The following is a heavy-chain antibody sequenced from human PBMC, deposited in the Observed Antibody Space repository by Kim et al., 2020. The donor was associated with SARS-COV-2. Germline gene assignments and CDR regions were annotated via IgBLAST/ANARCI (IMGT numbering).Heavy chain of an antibody. CDR1: GFTFTNYA. D-gene: IGHD3-10*01. CDR2: VNGGCGST. V-gene: IGHV3-23*01. J-gene: IGHJ6*02. CDR3: AKGSGFDYYSGMDV. Sequence: GGSLRLSCAASGFTFTNYAMNWVRQAPGMGLEWVSAVNGGCGSTYHADSVKGRFTISTDKSKNTLYLQMNNLRGEDTAVYYCAKGSGFDYYSGMDVWGQGTTVTVSS.